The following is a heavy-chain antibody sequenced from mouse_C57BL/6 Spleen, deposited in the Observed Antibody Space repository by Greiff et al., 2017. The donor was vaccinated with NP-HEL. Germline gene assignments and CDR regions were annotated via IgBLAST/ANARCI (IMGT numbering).Heavy chain of an antibody. D-gene: IGHD2-2*01. CDR2: IHPNSGST. V-gene: IGHV1-64*01. CDR1: GYTFTSYW. CDR3: ARREGYDVFAY. Sequence: QVQLQQPGAELVKPGASVKLSCKASGYTFTSYWMHWVKQRPGQGLEWIGMIHPNSGSTNYNEKFKSKATLTVDKSSSTADMQLSSLTSEDSAVYYCARREGYDVFAYWGQGTLVTVSA. J-gene: IGHJ3*01.